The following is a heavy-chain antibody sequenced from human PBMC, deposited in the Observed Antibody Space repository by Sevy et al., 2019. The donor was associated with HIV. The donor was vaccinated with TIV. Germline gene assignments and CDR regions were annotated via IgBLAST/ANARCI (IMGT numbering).Heavy chain of an antibody. Sequence: SETLSLTCTVSGGSISSYYWSWIRQPAGKGLEWIGRIYTNGSTNYNPSLKSRVTMSVDTSKNQFSLKLSSVTAADTAVYYCARYTIAAGRGWFDPWGQGTLVTVSS. CDR2: IYTNGST. D-gene: IGHD6-25*01. J-gene: IGHJ5*02. V-gene: IGHV4-4*07. CDR1: GGSISSYY. CDR3: ARYTIAAGRGWFDP.